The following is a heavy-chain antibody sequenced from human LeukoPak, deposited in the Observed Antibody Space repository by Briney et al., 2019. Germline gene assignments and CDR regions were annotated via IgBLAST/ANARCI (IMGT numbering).Heavy chain of an antibody. CDR1: GFTFSSYG. CDR2: ISYDGSNK. V-gene: IGHV3-30*18. CDR3: ANLAYCGGDCSKSPDY. D-gene: IGHD2-21*02. J-gene: IGHJ4*02. Sequence: GGSLRLSCAASGFTFSSYGMHWVRQAPGKGLEWVAVISYDGSNKYYADSVKGRFTISRDNSKNTLYLQMNSLRAEDTAVYYCANLAYCGGDCSKSPDYWGQGTLATVSS.